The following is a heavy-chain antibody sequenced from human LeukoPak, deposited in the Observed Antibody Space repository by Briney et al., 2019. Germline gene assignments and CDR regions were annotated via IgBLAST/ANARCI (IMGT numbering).Heavy chain of an antibody. CDR2: ISSSGSTI. Sequence: GGSLRLSCAASGFTFSSYEMNWVRQAPGKGLEWVSYISSSGSTIYYADSVKGRFTISRDNSKNTLYLQMNSLRAEDTAVYYCARGGAYCGGDCYDYWGQGTLVTVSS. V-gene: IGHV3-48*03. J-gene: IGHJ4*02. CDR1: GFTFSSYE. D-gene: IGHD2-21*02. CDR3: ARGGAYCGGDCYDY.